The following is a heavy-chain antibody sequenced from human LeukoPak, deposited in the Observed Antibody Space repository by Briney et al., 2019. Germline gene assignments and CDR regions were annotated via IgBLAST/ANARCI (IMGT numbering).Heavy chain of an antibody. Sequence: GGSLRLSCAASGFTFGSYWMHWVRQAPGKGLVWVSRINSDGSSTSYADSVKGRFTISRDNAKNTLYLQMNSVRAEDTAVYYCARGYDFWSGYLHWFDPWGQGTLVTVSS. J-gene: IGHJ5*02. CDR3: ARGYDFWSGYLHWFDP. V-gene: IGHV3-74*01. CDR2: INSDGSST. D-gene: IGHD3-3*01. CDR1: GFTFGSYW.